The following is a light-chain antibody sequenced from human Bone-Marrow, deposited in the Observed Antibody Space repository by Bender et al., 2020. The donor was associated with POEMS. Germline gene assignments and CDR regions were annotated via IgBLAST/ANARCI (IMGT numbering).Light chain of an antibody. CDR1: SGHISYA. J-gene: IGLJ3*02. Sequence: QPVLTQSPSASASLGASVKLTCTLSSGHISYAIAWHQQQPDKGPRFLMKLNVDGGHIKGDGIPDRFSGSTSGAERYLSISSLQSEDEADYYCQTWDTGIVVFGGGTKLTVL. CDR3: QTWDTGIVV. CDR2: LNVDGGH. V-gene: IGLV4-69*01.